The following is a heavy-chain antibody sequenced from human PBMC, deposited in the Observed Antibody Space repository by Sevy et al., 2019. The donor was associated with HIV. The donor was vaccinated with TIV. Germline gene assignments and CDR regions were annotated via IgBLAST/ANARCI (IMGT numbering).Heavy chain of an antibody. CDR3: ATILPAGVPAEYFQH. D-gene: IGHD2-2*01. CDR2: INQGGRQE. V-gene: IGHV3-7*01. Sequence: GGSLRLSCAASGLTFSSYWMTWVRQAPGKGLEWVANINQGGRQEYYVDSVKGRFTNSRDNAKNSLYLQINSLRAEDTAVYYCATILPAGVPAEYFQHWGQGTLVTVSS. J-gene: IGHJ1*01. CDR1: GLTFSSYW.